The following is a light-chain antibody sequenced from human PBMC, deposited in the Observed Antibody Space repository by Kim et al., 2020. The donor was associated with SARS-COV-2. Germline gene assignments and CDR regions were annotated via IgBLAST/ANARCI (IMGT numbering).Light chain of an antibody. Sequence: ASVGDRVTITCRASQSISSYLNWYQQKPGKAPKLLIYAASSLQSGVPSRFSGSGSGTDFTLTISSLQPEDFATYYCQQSYSTPLTFGGGTKVDIK. CDR2: AAS. CDR3: QQSYSTPLT. CDR1: QSISSY. V-gene: IGKV1-39*01. J-gene: IGKJ4*01.